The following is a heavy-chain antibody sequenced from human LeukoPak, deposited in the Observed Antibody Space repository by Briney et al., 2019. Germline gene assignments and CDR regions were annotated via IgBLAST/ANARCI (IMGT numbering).Heavy chain of an antibody. CDR2: INPNSGGT. J-gene: IGHJ4*02. V-gene: IGHV1-2*02. CDR3: ARVGWESTTFYYFDY. Sequence: GASVKVSCKASGYTFTGYYMHWVRQAPGQGLEWMGWINPNSGGTNYAQKFQRRVTMTRDTSISTAYMELSRLRSDDTAVYYCARVGWESTTFYYFDYWGQGTLVTVSS. CDR1: GYTFTGYY. D-gene: IGHD1-26*01.